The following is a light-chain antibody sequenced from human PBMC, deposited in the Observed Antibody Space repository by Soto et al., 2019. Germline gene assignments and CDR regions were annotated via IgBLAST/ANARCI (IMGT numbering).Light chain of an antibody. CDR2: EVN. J-gene: IGLJ2*01. CDR3: SSYTIASPLVI. V-gene: IGLV2-14*01. CDR1: SADVGSYKY. Sequence: QSALTQPASVSGSPGQSISVSCTGSSADVGSYKYVSWYQQHPGKAPKLIIYEVNKRPSGVSDRFSGSKSGNTASLTISGLQVKDEADYYCSSYTIASPLVIFGGGTKLPS.